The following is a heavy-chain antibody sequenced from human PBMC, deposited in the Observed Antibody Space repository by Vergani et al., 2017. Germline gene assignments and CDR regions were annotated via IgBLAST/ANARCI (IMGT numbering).Heavy chain of an antibody. J-gene: IGHJ4*02. D-gene: IGHD6-13*01. V-gene: IGHV3-53*02. Sequence: EVQLVETGGGLIQPGGSLRLSCAASGFTVSSNYMSWVRQAPGKGLEWVSVIYSGGSTYYADSVKGRFTISRDNSKNTLYLQMNSLRAEDTAVYYCARNPGRGSSWFCDDYWGQGTLVTVSS. CDR2: IYSGGST. CDR3: ARNPGRGSSWFCDDY. CDR1: GFTVSSNY.